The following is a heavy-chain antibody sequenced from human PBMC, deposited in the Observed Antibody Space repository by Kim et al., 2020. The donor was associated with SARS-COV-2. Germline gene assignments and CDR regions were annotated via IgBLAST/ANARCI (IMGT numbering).Heavy chain of an antibody. Sequence: SETLSLTCTVSGGSISSYSWSWIRQPPGKGLEWIGYIYYSGSTNYNPSLKSRVTISVDTSKNQFSLKLSSVTAADTAVYSCARRRRGGAFDIWGQGTMVTVSS. J-gene: IGHJ3*02. CDR2: IYYSGST. CDR1: GGSISSYS. V-gene: IGHV4-59*08. CDR3: ARRRRGGAFDI. D-gene: IGHD3-16*01.